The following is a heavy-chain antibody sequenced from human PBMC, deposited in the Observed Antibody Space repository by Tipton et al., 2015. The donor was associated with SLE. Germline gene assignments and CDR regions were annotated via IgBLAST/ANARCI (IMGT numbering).Heavy chain of an antibody. J-gene: IGHJ4*02. Sequence: TLSLTCAVYGGSFSGYYWSWIRQPPGKGLEWIGEINHSGSTNYNPSLKSRVTILVDTSKNQFSLKLSSVTAADTAVYYCARGTTVVIFFDYWGQGTLVTVSS. CDR1: GGSFSGYY. CDR3: ARGTTVVIFFDY. D-gene: IGHD4-23*01. V-gene: IGHV4-34*09. CDR2: INHSGST.